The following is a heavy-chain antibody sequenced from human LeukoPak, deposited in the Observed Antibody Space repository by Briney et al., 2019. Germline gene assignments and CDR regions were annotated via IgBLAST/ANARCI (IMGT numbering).Heavy chain of an antibody. J-gene: IGHJ4*02. CDR3: ARDLLYDISAS. D-gene: IGHD3-22*01. CDR1: GGSISSYY. V-gene: IGHV4-59*12. Sequence: SETLSLTCTVSGGSISSYYWSWIRQPPGKGLEWIGYIYYSGSTNYNPSLKSRVTISVDTSKNQFSLKLRSVTAADTAVYYCARDLLYDISASGGQGTLVTVSS. CDR2: IYYSGST.